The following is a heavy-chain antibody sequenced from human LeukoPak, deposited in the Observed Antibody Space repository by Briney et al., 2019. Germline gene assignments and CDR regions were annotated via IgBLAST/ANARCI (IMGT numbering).Heavy chain of an antibody. CDR1: GFTFSNYG. V-gene: IGHV3-33*06. Sequence: GRSLRLSCAASGFTFSNYGMHWVRQAPGKGLEWVAIIWYDGSNKYYADSVKGRFTISRDNSKNTPYLQMNSLRAEDTAVYYCAKDKGNWGFDYWGQGTLVTVSS. CDR2: IWYDGSNK. CDR3: AKDKGNWGFDY. D-gene: IGHD7-27*01. J-gene: IGHJ4*02.